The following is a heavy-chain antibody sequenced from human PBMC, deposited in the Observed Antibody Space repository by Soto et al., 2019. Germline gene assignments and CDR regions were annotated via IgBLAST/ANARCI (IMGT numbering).Heavy chain of an antibody. CDR1: GFAFSRHA. CDR2: ISNSDSST. J-gene: IGHJ4*02. D-gene: IGHD6-19*01. Sequence: PGGSLRLSCATSGFAFSRHAMSWVRQTPGRGLEWVSTISNSDSSTYYAASVRGRFTISRDNSKNTLFLQMSSLRAEDTALYYCAKEKIASTVADFFDYWGQGTLVTVSS. CDR3: AKEKIASTVADFFDY. V-gene: IGHV3-23*01.